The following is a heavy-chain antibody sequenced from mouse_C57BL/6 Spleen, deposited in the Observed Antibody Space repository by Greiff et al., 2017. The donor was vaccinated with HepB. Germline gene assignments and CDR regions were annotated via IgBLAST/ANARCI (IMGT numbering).Heavy chain of an antibody. CDR1: GYTFTDYY. Sequence: VKLMESGAELVRPGASVKLSCKASGYTFTDYYINWVKQRPGQGLEWIARIYPGSGNTYYNEKFKGKATLTAEKSSSTAYMQLSSLTSEDSAVYFCARNYYGSSYDWFAYWGQGTLVTVSA. D-gene: IGHD1-1*01. J-gene: IGHJ3*01. CDR2: IYPGSGNT. V-gene: IGHV1-76*01. CDR3: ARNYYGSSYDWFAY.